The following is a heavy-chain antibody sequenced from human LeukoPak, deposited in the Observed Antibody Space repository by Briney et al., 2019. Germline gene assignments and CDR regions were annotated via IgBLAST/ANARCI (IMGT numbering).Heavy chain of an antibody. CDR2: ISYDGSNK. J-gene: IGHJ4*02. CDR1: GFTFSSYS. CDR3: ARGDNSGSYSRGFDY. V-gene: IGHV3-30*04. Sequence: PGRSLRLSCAASGFTFSSYSLHWVRQAPGKGLEWVAVISYDGSNKYYADSVKGRFTISRDNSKNTLYLQMNGLRAEDTAVYYCARGDNSGSYSRGFDYWGQGTLVTVSS. D-gene: IGHD3-22*01.